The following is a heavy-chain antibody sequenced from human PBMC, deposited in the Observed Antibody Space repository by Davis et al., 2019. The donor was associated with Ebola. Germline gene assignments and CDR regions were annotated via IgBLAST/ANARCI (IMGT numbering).Heavy chain of an antibody. V-gene: IGHV1-69*13. J-gene: IGHJ6*02. CDR2: IIPIFGTA. CDR1: GYTFTSYG. CDR3: ARDGTAMVKHGMDV. D-gene: IGHD5-18*01. Sequence: SVKVSCKASGYTFTSYGISWVRQAPGQGLEWMGGIIPIFGTANYAQKFQGRVTITADESTSTAYMELSSLRSEDTAVYYCARDGTAMVKHGMDVWGQGTTVTVSS.